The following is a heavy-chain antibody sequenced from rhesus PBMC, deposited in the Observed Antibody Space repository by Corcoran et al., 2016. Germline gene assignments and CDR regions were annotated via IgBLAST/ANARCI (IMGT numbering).Heavy chain of an antibody. CDR1: GGPISGYY. CDR3: ARKVQYDNIWTAYYRDNTRSAYFDY. J-gene: IGHJ4*01. D-gene: IGHD3-3*01. CDR2: IDDNGAGT. V-gene: IGHV4-81*01. Sequence: QVQLQESGPGLVKPSETLSLTCSVSGGPISGYYWLWFRPPPGQGLEWIGGIDDNGAGTNYNPSLKSRVTISKDTAKSQFSLKLSSVTAADTAVYYCARKVQYDNIWTAYYRDNTRSAYFDYWGQGVPVTVSS.